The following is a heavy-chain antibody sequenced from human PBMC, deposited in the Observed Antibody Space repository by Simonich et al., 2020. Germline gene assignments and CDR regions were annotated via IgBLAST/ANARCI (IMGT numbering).Heavy chain of an antibody. CDR3: ARDREVYGSRSYYNY. D-gene: IGHD3-10*01. CDR1: GFTFSSYG. Sequence: EVQLVESGGGLVQPGGSLRLSCAASGFTFSSYGMSWVRQAPGKGVEWVTKIKQDESEKYYVDSVKGRFTISRDNAKNSLYLQMNSLRAEDTAVYYCARDREVYGSRSYYNYWGQGTLVTVSS. V-gene: IGHV3-7*01. J-gene: IGHJ4*02. CDR2: IKQDESEK.